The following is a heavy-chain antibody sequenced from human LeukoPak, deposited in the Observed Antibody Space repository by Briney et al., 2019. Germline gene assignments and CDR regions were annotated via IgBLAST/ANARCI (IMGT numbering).Heavy chain of an antibody. CDR3: ARAVAGFHHREYGMDV. D-gene: IGHD6-19*01. CDR2: IYYSGST. CDR1: GGSISSSSYY. V-gene: IGHV4-39*07. Sequence: SETLSLTCTVSGGSISSSSYYWGWIRQPPGKGLEWIGSIYYSGSTYYNPSLKSRVTISVDTSKNQFSLKLSSVTAADTAVYYCARAVAGFHHREYGMDVWGQGTTVTVSS. J-gene: IGHJ6*02.